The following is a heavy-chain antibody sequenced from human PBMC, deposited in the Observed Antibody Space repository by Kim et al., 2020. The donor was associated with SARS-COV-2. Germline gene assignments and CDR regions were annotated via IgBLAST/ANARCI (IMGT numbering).Heavy chain of an antibody. D-gene: IGHD6-19*01. CDR2: ISGSGGST. CDR3: AKVGGAGTMWRGRLDY. J-gene: IGHJ4*02. Sequence: GGSLRLSCAASGFTFSSYAMSWVRQAPGKGLEWVSAISGSGGSTYYADSVKGRFTISRDNSKNTLYLQMNSLRAEDTAVYYCAKVGGAGTMWRGRLDYWGQGTLVTVSS. CDR1: GFTFSSYA. V-gene: IGHV3-23*01.